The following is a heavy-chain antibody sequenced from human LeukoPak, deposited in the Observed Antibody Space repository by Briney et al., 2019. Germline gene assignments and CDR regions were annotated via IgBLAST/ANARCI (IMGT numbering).Heavy chain of an antibody. CDR2: IKQDGSEK. Sequence: GGSLRLSCAASGFTFSSFAMSWVRQAPAKGLEWVANIKQDGSEKYYVDSVKGRFTISRDNAKNSLYLQMNSLRAEDTAVYYCASIWFGELSTDYWGQGTLVTVSS. J-gene: IGHJ4*02. CDR1: GFTFSSFA. CDR3: ASIWFGELSTDY. D-gene: IGHD3-10*01. V-gene: IGHV3-7*01.